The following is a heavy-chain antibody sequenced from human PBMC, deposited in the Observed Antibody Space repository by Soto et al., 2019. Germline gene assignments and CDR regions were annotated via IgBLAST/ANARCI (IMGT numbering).Heavy chain of an antibody. CDR3: ATAVVRGLNAFDI. CDR2: IIPIFGTA. V-gene: IGHV1-69*06. CDR1: GGTFSSYA. D-gene: IGHD3-10*01. J-gene: IGHJ3*02. Sequence: SVKVSCKASGGTFSSYAISWVRQAPGQGLEWMGGIIPIFGTANYAQKFQGRVTITAGKSTSTAYMELSSLRSDDTAVYYCATAVVRGLNAFDIWGQGTMVTVSS.